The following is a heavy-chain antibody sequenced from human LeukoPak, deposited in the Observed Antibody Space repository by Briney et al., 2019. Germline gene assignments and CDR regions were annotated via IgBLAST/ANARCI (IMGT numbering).Heavy chain of an antibody. Sequence: GGSLRLSCAASGLTFSSYEMNWVRQAPGKGLEWVSGINWNGGSTGYADSVKGRFTISRDNAKNSLYLQMNSLRAEDTALYYCARGYGDYDFFFNYWGQGTLVTVSS. J-gene: IGHJ4*02. CDR3: ARGYGDYDFFFNY. CDR1: GLTFSSYE. V-gene: IGHV3-20*04. D-gene: IGHD4-17*01. CDR2: INWNGGST.